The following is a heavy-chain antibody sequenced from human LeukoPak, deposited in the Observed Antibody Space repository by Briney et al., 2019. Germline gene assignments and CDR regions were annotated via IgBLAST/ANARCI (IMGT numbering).Heavy chain of an antibody. D-gene: IGHD6-19*01. CDR2: VNPSSISA. Sequence: GASVKVSCKASGYTVTNYYMHWVRQAPGQGLEWMGIVNPSSISASYAQKFQGRVTMTRDTSTSTVYMELSSLRSEDTAVHYCARGGSSGYYNDYWGQGTLVTVSS. J-gene: IGHJ4*02. CDR3: ARGGSSGYYNDY. V-gene: IGHV1-46*01. CDR1: GYTVTNYY.